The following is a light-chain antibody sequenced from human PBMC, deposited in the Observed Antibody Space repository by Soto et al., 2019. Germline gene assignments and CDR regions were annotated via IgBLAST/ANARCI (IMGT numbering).Light chain of an antibody. CDR1: QSISSW. CDR3: QQYNSYWT. V-gene: IGKV1-5*01. J-gene: IGKJ1*01. Sequence: DIQMTQSPSTLSASVGDRVTITCRASQSISSWLAWYQQKPGKAPKLLIFDASSLESGTPSRFSGRRSGTQFTLTINGLQPDDFATYYCQQYNSYWTFGQGTKV. CDR2: DAS.